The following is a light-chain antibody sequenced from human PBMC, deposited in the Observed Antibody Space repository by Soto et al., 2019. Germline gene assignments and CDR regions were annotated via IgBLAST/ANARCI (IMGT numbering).Light chain of an antibody. CDR3: HYGNSPPWT. CDR2: GAS. V-gene: IGKV3-20*01. Sequence: EIVLTQSPATLSLSPGERSALSCRASQSVSSYLAWYQQKPGQAPRLLIYGASSRATGIPDRFSGSGSGTDFTLTISRLEPEDFAVYYCHYGNSPPWTFGQGTKVDIK. CDR1: QSVSSY. J-gene: IGKJ1*01.